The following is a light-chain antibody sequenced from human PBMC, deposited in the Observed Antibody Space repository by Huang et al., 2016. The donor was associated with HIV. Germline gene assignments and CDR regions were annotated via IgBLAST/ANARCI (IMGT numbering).Light chain of an antibody. V-gene: IGKV3-11*01. CDR3: QQRNSWPPIT. CDR1: QSVVN. Sequence: EIVLTQSPATLSLSPGERATLSCRASQSVVNLAWYQSRPVQAPRLLIYDASNRASGIPARFSGSGSGTDFTLTVNILQPEDSAVYYCQQRNSWPPITFGQGTRLEIK. J-gene: IGKJ5*01. CDR2: DAS.